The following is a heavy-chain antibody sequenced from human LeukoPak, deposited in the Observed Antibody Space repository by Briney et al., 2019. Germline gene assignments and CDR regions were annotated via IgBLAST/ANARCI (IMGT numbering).Heavy chain of an antibody. D-gene: IGHD2-2*02. CDR3: ARDRTARGYCSSTSCYSRFDP. V-gene: IGHV4-59*01. J-gene: IGHJ5*02. Sequence: PSETLSLTCTVSGGSISSYYWSWIRQPPGKGLEWIGYIYYSGSTNYNPSLKSRVTISIDTSKIQFSLKLNSMTAADTAVYYCARDRTARGYCSSTSCYSRFDPWGQGTLVTVSS. CDR1: GGSISSYY. CDR2: IYYSGST.